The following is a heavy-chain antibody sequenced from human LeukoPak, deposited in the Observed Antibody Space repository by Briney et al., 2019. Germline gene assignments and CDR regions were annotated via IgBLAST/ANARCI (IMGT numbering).Heavy chain of an antibody. CDR3: ARVGGIAVAGTQGEIDY. V-gene: IGHV3-48*03. J-gene: IGHJ4*02. Sequence: GGSLRLSCAASGFTFSSYEMNWVRQAPGKGPEWVSYISSSGSTIYYADSVKGRFTISRDNAKNSLFLQMNSLRAEDTAVYYCARVGGIAVAGTQGEIDYWGQGTLVTVSS. CDR1: GFTFSSYE. CDR2: ISSSGSTI. D-gene: IGHD6-19*01.